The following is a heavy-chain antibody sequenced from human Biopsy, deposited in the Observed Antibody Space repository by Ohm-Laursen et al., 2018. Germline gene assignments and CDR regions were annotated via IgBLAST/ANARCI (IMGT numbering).Heavy chain of an antibody. D-gene: IGHD2-2*02. CDR3: AKGGYCSATSCNMDVDY. J-gene: IGHJ4*02. Sequence: GSLRLSCAASGFTFSSHAMAWVRQAPGKGLEWVSTISANGVTTFYADSVKGRFTISRDGSSDTLYLQMHSLRADDTALYYCAKGGYCSATSCNMDVDYWGQGALVTVSS. CDR1: GFTFSSHA. V-gene: IGHV3-23*01. CDR2: ISANGVTT.